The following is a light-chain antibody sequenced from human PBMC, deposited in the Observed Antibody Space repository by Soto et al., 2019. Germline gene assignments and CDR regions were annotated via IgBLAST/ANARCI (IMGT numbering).Light chain of an antibody. CDR3: LQDHDDSWT. V-gene: IGKV1-6*01. CDR2: AAS. J-gene: IGKJ1*01. CDR1: QGIESD. Sequence: IQMTQSPSSLSASVGDRITITCRASQGIESDLSWYQQRPGKAPKLLIYAASNVHSGVPPRFSGSRSGTEFTLTISNLQPEDFASYYCLQDHDDSWTFGQGTKVEIK.